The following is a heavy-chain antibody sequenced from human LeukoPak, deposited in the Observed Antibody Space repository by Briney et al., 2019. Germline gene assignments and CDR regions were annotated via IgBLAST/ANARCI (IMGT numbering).Heavy chain of an antibody. J-gene: IGHJ4*02. Sequence: GGSLRLSCAASGFTFDTQAMSWVRQAPGKGLEWVSGINGNGASTYYSDSVKGRFTISRDNSKNTLYLQMSTLRAEDTAVYYCARDQGYSYYYLDYWGQGTLVTVSS. V-gene: IGHV3-23*01. CDR1: GFTFDTQA. D-gene: IGHD5-18*01. CDR2: INGNGAST. CDR3: ARDQGYSYYYLDY.